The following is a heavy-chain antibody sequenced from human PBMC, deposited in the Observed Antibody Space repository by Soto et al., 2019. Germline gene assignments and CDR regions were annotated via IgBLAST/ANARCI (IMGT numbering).Heavy chain of an antibody. D-gene: IGHD2-21*02. CDR2: INPNSGGT. CDR1: GYTFTGYY. CDR3: ARGGYCGGDCYRVFDY. V-gene: IGHV1-2*04. J-gene: IGHJ4*02. Sequence: QVQLVQSGAEVKKPGASVKVSCKASGYTFTGYYMHWVRQAPGQGLEWMGWINPNSGGTNYAQKFQGWVPMTRDTSISTAYMELSRLRSDDTAVYYCARGGYCGGDCYRVFDYWGQGTLVTVSS.